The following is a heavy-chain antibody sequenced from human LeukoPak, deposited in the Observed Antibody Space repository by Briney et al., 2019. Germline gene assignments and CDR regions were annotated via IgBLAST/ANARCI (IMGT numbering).Heavy chain of an antibody. J-gene: IGHJ6*03. CDR3: ARGAANSREYLYYMDV. CDR1: GGSFNGFY. CDR2: INHSGST. Sequence: SETLSLTCAVYGGSFNGFYWSWVRQPPGKGLEWIGEINHSGSTNLSPSLSSRVTLSVDTSKNQFSLHVTSVAAADTAVYFCARGAANSREYLYYMDVWGKGVTVTVSS. V-gene: IGHV4-34*01. D-gene: IGHD4-23*01.